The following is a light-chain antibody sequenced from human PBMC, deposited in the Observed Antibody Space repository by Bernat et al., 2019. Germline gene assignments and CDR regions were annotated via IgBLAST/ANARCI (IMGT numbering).Light chain of an antibody. J-gene: IGLJ1*01. CDR3: YSWTTNYVYV. CDR2: DVS. Sequence: QSALTQPASVSGYPGQSITISCTGASSDIGGFNYVSWYQQHPGKAPKLMISDVSSRPSGVSNRFSGTKSGNTASLTISGLQAEDEADYYCYSWTTNYVYVFGTGTKVTVL. CDR1: SSDIGGFNY. V-gene: IGLV2-14*03.